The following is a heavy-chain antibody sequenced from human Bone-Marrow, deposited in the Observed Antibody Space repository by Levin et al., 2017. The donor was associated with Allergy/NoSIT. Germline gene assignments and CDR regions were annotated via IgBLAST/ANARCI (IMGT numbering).Heavy chain of an antibody. CDR3: ARDGLWFGELLIGHYFDY. D-gene: IGHD3-10*01. V-gene: IGHV4-59*01. CDR1: GASISNNY. CDR2: ISQRGSS. J-gene: IGHJ4*02. Sequence: SETLSLTCTVSGASISNNYWSWIRKPPGKGLEWIGYISQRGSSTYNPSLKSRVTISVDTSMNSFSLKLLSVTTADTAVYFCARDGLWFGELLIGHYFDYWGPGTLVTVSS.